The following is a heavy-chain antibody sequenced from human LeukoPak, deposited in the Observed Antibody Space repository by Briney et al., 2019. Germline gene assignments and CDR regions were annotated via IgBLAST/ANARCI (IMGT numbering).Heavy chain of an antibody. J-gene: IGHJ4*02. CDR2: ITASGADT. CDR1: GFTFNTFA. V-gene: IGHV3-23*01. D-gene: IGHD6-19*01. Sequence: PGGSLRLSCAASGFTFNTFAMNWVRQVPGKGLEWVSGITASGADTYYADSVRGRFTISRDNSKDTVYLQTNSLRADDTALYYCAKRLTGAGTSPWTHWGQGTLVTVSS. CDR3: AKRLTGAGTSPWTH.